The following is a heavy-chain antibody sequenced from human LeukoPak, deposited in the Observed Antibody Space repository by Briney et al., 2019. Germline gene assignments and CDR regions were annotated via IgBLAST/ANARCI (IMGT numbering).Heavy chain of an antibody. CDR1: GFTFSSYA. V-gene: IGHV3-23*01. CDR3: AKRRAATDSIWAFDY. D-gene: IGHD3-3*02. CDR2: NSGSGGST. J-gene: IGHJ4*02. Sequence: GASLRLSCEASGFTFSSYAMSWVRQAPGKGLEWVSANSGSGGSTYYADSVKGRFTISRDNSKNTVYLQMNSLRAEDTAVYYCAKRRAATDSIWAFDYWGQGTLVTVSS.